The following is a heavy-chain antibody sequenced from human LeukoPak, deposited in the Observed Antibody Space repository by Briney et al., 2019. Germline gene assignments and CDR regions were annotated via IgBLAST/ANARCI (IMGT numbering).Heavy chain of an antibody. V-gene: IGHV3-30-3*01. J-gene: IGHJ6*02. D-gene: IGHD5-24*01. Sequence: GRSLRLSCAASGFTFSSYAMHWVRQAPGKGLEGGAVISYDGSNKYYADSVKGRFTISRDNSKNTLYLQMNSLRAEDTAVYYCARVEMATPHYGMDVWGQGTTVTVSS. CDR2: ISYDGSNK. CDR3: ARVEMATPHYGMDV. CDR1: GFTFSSYA.